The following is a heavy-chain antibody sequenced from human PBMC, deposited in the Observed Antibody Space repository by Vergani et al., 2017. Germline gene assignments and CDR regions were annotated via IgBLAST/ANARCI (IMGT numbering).Heavy chain of an antibody. CDR2: IYHSGST. CDR3: ARDRLYYYGSGSYYPPSYYYYYGMDV. Sequence: QVQLQESGPGLVKPPGTLSLTCAVSGVSISSSNWWSWVRQPPGKGLEWIREIYHSGSTNYNPSLKSRVTISVDKSKNQFSLKLSSVTAADTAVYYCARDRLYYYGSGSYYPPSYYYYYGMDVWGQGTTVTVSS. D-gene: IGHD3-10*01. J-gene: IGHJ6*02. V-gene: IGHV4-4*03. CDR1: GVSISSSNW.